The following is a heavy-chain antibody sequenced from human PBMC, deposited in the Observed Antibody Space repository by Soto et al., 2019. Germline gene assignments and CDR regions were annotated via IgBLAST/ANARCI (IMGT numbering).Heavy chain of an antibody. CDR2: VNPIVRMS. CDR1: GDTFNFYS. D-gene: IGHD3-10*01. CDR3: ASSYGSGYRAFDY. J-gene: IGHJ4*02. V-gene: IGHV1-69*02. Sequence: QVQLVQSGAEVKRPGSSVKVSCKASGDTFNFYSIKWVRQAPGLGLEWMGRVNPIVRMSNYAQKFQGRVTMTADKSTSTAYIELSSLRSEDTAIYYCASSYGSGYRAFDYWGQGALVTVSS.